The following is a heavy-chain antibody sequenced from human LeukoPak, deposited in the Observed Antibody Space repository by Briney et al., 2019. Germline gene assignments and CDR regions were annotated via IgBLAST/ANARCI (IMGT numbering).Heavy chain of an antibody. Sequence: ASVKVFCKASGYTFTSYGISWVRQAPGQGLEWMGWISAYNGNTNYAQKLQGRVTMTTDTSTSTAYMELRSLRSDDTAVYYCARDGSYCSGGSCQTGWYYYGMDVWGQGTAVTVSS. J-gene: IGHJ6*02. CDR1: GYTFTSYG. V-gene: IGHV1-18*01. D-gene: IGHD2-15*01. CDR3: ARDGSYCSGGSCQTGWYYYGMDV. CDR2: ISAYNGNT.